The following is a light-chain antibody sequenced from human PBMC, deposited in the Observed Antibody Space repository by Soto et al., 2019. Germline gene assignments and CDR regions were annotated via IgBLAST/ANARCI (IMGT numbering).Light chain of an antibody. CDR3: QQLNSYPIT. V-gene: IGKV1-17*01. J-gene: IGKJ5*01. Sequence: DIQMTQSPSSLSASVGDRVAITCRASHNINTYLNWYQQRPGKAPRLLIYAASSVQGGVPSRFSGSGSGTDFTLTISSLQPEDFATCYCQQLNSYPITFGQGTRLEIK. CDR2: AAS. CDR1: HNINTY.